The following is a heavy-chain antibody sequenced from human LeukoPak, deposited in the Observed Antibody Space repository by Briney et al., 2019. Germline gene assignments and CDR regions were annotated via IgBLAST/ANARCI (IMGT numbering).Heavy chain of an antibody. CDR2: ISYDGSNK. V-gene: IGHV3-30*18. Sequence: GGTLRLSCAASGFTFSSYGMHWVRQAPGKGLEWVAVISYDGSNKYYADPVKGRFTISRDNSKNTLYLQMNSLRAEDTAVYYCAKGAIMPPHYYYYYYMDVWGKGTTVTVSS. CDR3: AKGAIMPPHYYYYYYMDV. D-gene: IGHD2-2*01. CDR1: GFTFSSYG. J-gene: IGHJ6*03.